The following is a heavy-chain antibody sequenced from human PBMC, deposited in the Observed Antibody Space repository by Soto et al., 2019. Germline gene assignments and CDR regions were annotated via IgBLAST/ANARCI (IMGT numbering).Heavy chain of an antibody. CDR1: GFTFSSYG. J-gene: IGHJ4*02. Sequence: QVQLVESGGGVVQPGRSLRLSCAASGFTFSSYGMHCSRQAPGKGREWVAVIWYDGNNKYYADSVKGRFTISRDKSKNTLYLQMNGPRAEDTAVYYCARWSIAGGDYWGQGTLVTVSS. D-gene: IGHD6-6*01. V-gene: IGHV3-33*01. CDR3: ARWSIAGGDY. CDR2: IWYDGNNK.